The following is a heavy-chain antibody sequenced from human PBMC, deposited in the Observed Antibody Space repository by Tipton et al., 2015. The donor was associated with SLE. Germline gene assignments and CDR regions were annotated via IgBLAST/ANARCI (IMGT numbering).Heavy chain of an antibody. V-gene: IGHV4-59*11. D-gene: IGHD1-20*01. J-gene: IGHJ4*02. CDR1: GGSISSHY. CDR3: ARVRYNWNRGIDY. Sequence: TLSLTCAVSGGSISSHYWSWIRQPPGKGLEWIGYIYYSGSTNYNPSLKSRVTISVDTSKNQFSLKLSSVTAADTAVYYCARVRYNWNRGIDYWGQGTLVTVSS. CDR2: IYYSGST.